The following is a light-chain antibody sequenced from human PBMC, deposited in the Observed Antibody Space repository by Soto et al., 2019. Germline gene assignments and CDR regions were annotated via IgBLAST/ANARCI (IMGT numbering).Light chain of an antibody. CDR2: DNT. CDR1: SSNIGAGYD. CDR3: RSFDSSLSVV. J-gene: IGLJ2*01. Sequence: QSVLTQPPSVSGAPGQRVTISCTGSSSNIGAGYDVHWYQQLPGRAPKLLIYDNTKRPSGVPDRFSGSKSGNSASLAITGLQAEDEADYYCRSFDSSLSVVFGGGTKITVL. V-gene: IGLV1-40*01.